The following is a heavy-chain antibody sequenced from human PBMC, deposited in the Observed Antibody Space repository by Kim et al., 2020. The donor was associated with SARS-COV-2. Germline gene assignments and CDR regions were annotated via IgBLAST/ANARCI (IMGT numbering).Heavy chain of an antibody. CDR1: GGTFSSYA. CDR3: ARDDYGGNSPDDFDY. J-gene: IGHJ4*02. D-gene: IGHD4-17*01. V-gene: IGHV1-69*13. Sequence: SVKVSCKASGGTFSSYAISWVRQAPGQGLEWMGGIIPIFGTANYAQKFQGRVTITADESTSTAYMELSSLRSEDTAVYYCARDDYGGNSPDDFDYWGQGTLVTVSS. CDR2: IIPIFGTA.